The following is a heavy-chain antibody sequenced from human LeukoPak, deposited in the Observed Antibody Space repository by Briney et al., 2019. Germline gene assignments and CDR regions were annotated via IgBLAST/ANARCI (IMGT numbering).Heavy chain of an antibody. CDR3: ARAPIVVEPAATYFDF. V-gene: IGHV4-38-2*02. CDR2: IYHSGRA. Sequence: SETLSLTCSVSGYSISSYYYWGWIRQPPGKGLEWIGSIYHSGRANNNPSLKRRVTISVDTSKNQFSLKVSSVTAADTAVYFCARAPIVVEPAATYFDFWGQGALVTVSS. D-gene: IGHD2-2*01. J-gene: IGHJ4*02. CDR1: GYSISSYYY.